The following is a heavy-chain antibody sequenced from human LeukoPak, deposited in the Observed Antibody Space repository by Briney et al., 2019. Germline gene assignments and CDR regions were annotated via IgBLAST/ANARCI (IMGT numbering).Heavy chain of an antibody. J-gene: IGHJ6*03. CDR2: IYYSGST. CDR1: GGSISSYY. CDR3: ARVFDSGSQAYFYYMDV. D-gene: IGHD3-10*01. V-gene: IGHV4-59*01. Sequence: SETLSLTCTVSGGSISSYYWRWLRQPPGKGLEWIGYIYYSGSTNYNPSLKSRVTMSVDTSKNQFSLKVSSVTAADTAVYYCARVFDSGSQAYFYYMDVWGKGTTVTIFS.